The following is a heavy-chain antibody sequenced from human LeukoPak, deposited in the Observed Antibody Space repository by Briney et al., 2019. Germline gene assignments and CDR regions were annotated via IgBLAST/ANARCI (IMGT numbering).Heavy chain of an antibody. CDR2: IWYDGSNK. Sequence: PGGSLRLSCAASGFTFSTYGMHWVRQAPGKGLEWVALIWYDGSNKYYTDSVKGRFTISRDNSKNTLYLQMNSLRAEDTAVYYCAGSSGFHPFDYWGQGTLVTVSS. J-gene: IGHJ4*02. V-gene: IGHV3-33*01. CDR3: AGSSGFHPFDY. D-gene: IGHD3-22*01. CDR1: GFTFSTYG.